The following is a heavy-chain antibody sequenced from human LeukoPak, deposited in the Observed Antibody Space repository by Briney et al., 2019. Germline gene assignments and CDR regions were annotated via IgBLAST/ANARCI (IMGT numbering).Heavy chain of an antibody. CDR2: ISGSGDST. J-gene: IGHJ4*02. V-gene: IGHV3-23*01. D-gene: IGHD6-13*01. Sequence: GGSLRLSCAASGFTFSSSAMTWVRQAPGKGLEWVSSISGSGDSTNYADSVKGRFTISRDNSKSTLHLQMNNLRAEDTAVYYCAKGRVSWYYYHLGSWGQGTLVTVSS. CDR3: AKGRVSWYYYHLGS. CDR1: GFTFSSSA.